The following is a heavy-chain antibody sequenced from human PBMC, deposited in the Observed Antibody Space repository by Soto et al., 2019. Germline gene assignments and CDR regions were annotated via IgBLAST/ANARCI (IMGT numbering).Heavy chain of an antibody. J-gene: IGHJ6*03. CDR3: ARDGANIVVVPAATYYYYYMDV. CDR1: GYTFTSYY. CDR2: INPSGGST. Sequence: ASVKVSCKASGYTFTSYYMHWVRQAPGQGLEWMGIINPSGGSTSYAQKFQGRVTMTRDTSTSTVYMELSSLRSEDTAVYYCARDGANIVVVPAATYYYYYMDVWGKGTTVTVSS. D-gene: IGHD2-2*01. V-gene: IGHV1-46*03.